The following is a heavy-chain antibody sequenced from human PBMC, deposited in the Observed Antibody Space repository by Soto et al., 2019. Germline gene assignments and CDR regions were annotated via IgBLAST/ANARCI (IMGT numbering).Heavy chain of an antibody. Sequence: SETLSLTCTVSSAPVSSSTYTWGWIRQPPGKGLEWIGSIYYSGSTYYNPSLNSRVTVSVDTSKNQFSLKVTSVTAADTAVYYCARGVLHWGQGPLVTVSS. CDR2: IYYSGST. J-gene: IGHJ4*01. D-gene: IGHD2-8*01. CDR3: ARGVLH. CDR1: SAPVSSSTYT. V-gene: IGHV4-39*01.